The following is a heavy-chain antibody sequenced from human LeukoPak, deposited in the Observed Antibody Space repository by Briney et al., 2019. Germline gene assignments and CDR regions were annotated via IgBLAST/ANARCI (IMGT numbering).Heavy chain of an antibody. CDR3: ARGSYDFWSGYYGPSDY. Sequence: SGTLSLTCAVSGGSISSSNWWSWVRQPPGKGLEWIGEIYHSGSTNYNPSLMSRVTISVDKSKNQFSLKLSSVTAADTAVYYCARGSYDFWSGYYGPSDYWGQGTLVTVSS. D-gene: IGHD3-3*01. V-gene: IGHV4-4*02. CDR2: IYHSGST. J-gene: IGHJ4*02. CDR1: GGSISSSNW.